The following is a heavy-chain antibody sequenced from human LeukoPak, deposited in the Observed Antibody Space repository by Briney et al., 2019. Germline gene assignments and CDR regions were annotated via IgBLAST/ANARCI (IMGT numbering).Heavy chain of an antibody. CDR3: ARGESYSSGWYVGYYFDY. D-gene: IGHD6-19*01. V-gene: IGHV4-34*01. J-gene: IGHJ4*02. CDR2: INHSGST. Sequence: SETLPLTCAVYGGSFSGYYWSWIRQPPGKGLEWIGEINHSGSTNYNPSLKSRVTISVDTSKNQFSLKLSSVTAADTAVYYCARGESYSSGWYVGYYFDYWGQGTLVTVSS. CDR1: GGSFSGYY.